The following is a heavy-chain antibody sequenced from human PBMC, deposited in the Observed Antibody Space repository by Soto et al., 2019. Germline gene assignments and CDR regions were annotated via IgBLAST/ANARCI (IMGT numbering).Heavy chain of an antibody. Sequence: SETLSLTCTVSGGSVSSGSYYWSWIRQPPGKGLEWIGYIYYSGSTNYNPSLKSRVTISVDTSKNQFSLKLSSVTAADTAVYYCARGFGGVGDWFDPWGQGTLVTVSS. D-gene: IGHD3-16*01. CDR3: ARGFGGVGDWFDP. CDR1: GGSVSSGSYY. V-gene: IGHV4-61*01. CDR2: IYYSGST. J-gene: IGHJ5*02.